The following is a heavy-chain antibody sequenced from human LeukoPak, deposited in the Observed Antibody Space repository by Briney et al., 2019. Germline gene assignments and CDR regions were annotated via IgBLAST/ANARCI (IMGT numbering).Heavy chain of an antibody. J-gene: IGHJ4*02. D-gene: IGHD3-9*01. Sequence: GASVKVSCKASGGTFSSYAISRVRQAPGQGLEWMGGIIPIFGTANYAQKFQGRVTITTDESTSTAYMELSSLRSEDTAVYYCARGYFDWLPYFLDYWGQGTLVTVSS. V-gene: IGHV1-69*05. CDR3: ARGYFDWLPYFLDY. CDR2: IIPIFGTA. CDR1: GGTFSSYA.